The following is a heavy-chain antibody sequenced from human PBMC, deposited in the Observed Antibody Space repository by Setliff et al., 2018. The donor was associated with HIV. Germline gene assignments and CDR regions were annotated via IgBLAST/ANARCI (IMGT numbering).Heavy chain of an antibody. J-gene: IGHJ4*02. D-gene: IGHD2-8*02. Sequence: GSLRLSCAASGFTFSSYSMNWVRQAPGKGLEWVSAISSGGEIMFYADSVKGRFTISRDNSKNTLYLQMISLRADDTAAYYCAKSLLVAGNDYWGQGTLVTVSS. V-gene: IGHV3-23*01. CDR3: AKSLLVAGNDY. CDR2: ISSGGEIM. CDR1: GFTFSSYS.